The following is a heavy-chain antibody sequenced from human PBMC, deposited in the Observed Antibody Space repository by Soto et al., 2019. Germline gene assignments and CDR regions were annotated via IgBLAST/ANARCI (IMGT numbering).Heavy chain of an antibody. Sequence: QVQLVESGGGVVQPGRSLRLSCAASGFTFSSYGMHWVRQAPGKGLEWVAVIWYDGSNKYYADSVKGRFTISRDNSKNTLYLQMNSLRADDTAVYFCARFSSSWYGRIDYWGQGTLVTVSS. CDR3: ARFSSSWYGRIDY. J-gene: IGHJ4*02. D-gene: IGHD6-13*01. CDR2: IWYDGSNK. CDR1: GFTFSSYG. V-gene: IGHV3-33*01.